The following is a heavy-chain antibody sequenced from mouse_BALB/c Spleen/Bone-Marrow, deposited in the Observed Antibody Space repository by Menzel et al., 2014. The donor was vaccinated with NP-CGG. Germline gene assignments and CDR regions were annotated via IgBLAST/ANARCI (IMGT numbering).Heavy chain of an antibody. V-gene: IGHV1S127*01. CDR2: IDPSDSET. CDR1: GYSFTSYW. D-gene: IGHD2-1*01. CDR3: ARVGRRLLYYIGF. Sequence: QVQLQQSGPHVVRPGASVKISCKASGYSFTSYWMHWVKQRPGQGLEWIGMIDPSDSETRLNQKFKDKATLTVDKSSSTAYMQLSSPTSEDSAVYCCARVGRRLLYYIGFWGQGTTPTVSS. J-gene: IGHJ2*01.